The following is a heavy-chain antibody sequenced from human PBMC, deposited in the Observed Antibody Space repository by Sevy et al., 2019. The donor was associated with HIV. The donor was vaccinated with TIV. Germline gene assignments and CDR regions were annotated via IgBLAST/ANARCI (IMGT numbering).Heavy chain of an antibody. V-gene: IGHV3-30*02. J-gene: IGHJ6*02. D-gene: IGHD6-25*01. CDR1: GFRFNNFG. CDR2: IRYDGINK. CDR3: AKGGSGGIDHYGMDV. Sequence: GGSLRLSCAASGFRFNNFGMYWVRQAPGKGLEGVAFIRYDGINKYYGDSVKGRSTISRDNSKDTLYLEMKSLRLEDTAIYYCAKGGSGGIDHYGMDVWGQGTTVTVSS.